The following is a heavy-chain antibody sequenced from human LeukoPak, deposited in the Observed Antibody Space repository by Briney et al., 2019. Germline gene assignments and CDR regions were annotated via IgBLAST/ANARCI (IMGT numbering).Heavy chain of an antibody. CDR3: AKDRWYYDSSGYSLDY. CDR2: RWYDGSNK. V-gene: IGHV3-33*06. Sequence: GGSLRLSCAACVFTFSSYGMHWVRQAPGKGLEWVAVRWYDGSNKHYEDSGKGRFTISRDNSKNTLYLQMNSLRAEDTAVYYCAKDRWYYDSSGYSLDYWGQGTLVTVSS. D-gene: IGHD3-22*01. J-gene: IGHJ4*02. CDR1: VFTFSSYG.